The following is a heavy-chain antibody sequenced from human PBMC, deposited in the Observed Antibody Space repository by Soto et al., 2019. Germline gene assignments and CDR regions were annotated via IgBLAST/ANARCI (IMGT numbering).Heavy chain of an antibody. CDR1: GFTFSSYG. J-gene: IGHJ5*02. CDR3: ARDQEVGVEMAT. Sequence: QVQLVESGGGVVQPGRSLRLSCAASGFTFSSYGMHWVRQAPGKGLEWVAVIWYDGSNKYYADSVKGRFTISRDNSKNTLYLQMNSLRAEDTAVYHCARDQEVGVEMATWGQGTLVTVSS. V-gene: IGHV3-33*01. D-gene: IGHD2-8*01. CDR2: IWYDGSNK.